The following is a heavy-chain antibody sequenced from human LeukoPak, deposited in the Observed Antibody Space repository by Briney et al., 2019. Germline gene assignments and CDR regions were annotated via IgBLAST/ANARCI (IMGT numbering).Heavy chain of an antibody. J-gene: IGHJ4*02. CDR3: ARDYSGSYTH. CDR1: GYSLTDYY. Sequence: ASVKVSCKASGYSLTDYYIHWVRQAPGQGLEWVGLIHPKSGDTFYAQKFRGRVTMTRDTSINTVYMELDRLTSDDTAVFYCARDYSGSYTHWAQGTLVTVSS. CDR2: IHPKSGDT. V-gene: IGHV1-2*06. D-gene: IGHD1-26*01.